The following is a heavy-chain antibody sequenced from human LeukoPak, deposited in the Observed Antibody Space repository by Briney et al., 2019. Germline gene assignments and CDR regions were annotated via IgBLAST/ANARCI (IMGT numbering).Heavy chain of an antibody. CDR2: ISGSAGST. J-gene: IGHJ4*02. CDR1: GFTFSSYS. CDR3: ARVSVPAAMDQYFDY. Sequence: GGSLRLSCAASGFTFSSYSMNWVRQAPGKGLEWVSTISGSAGSTYYADSVKGRFTISRDNAKNSLYLQMNSLRAEDTAVYYCARVSVPAAMDQYFDYWGQGTLVTVSS. D-gene: IGHD2-2*01. V-gene: IGHV3-21*04.